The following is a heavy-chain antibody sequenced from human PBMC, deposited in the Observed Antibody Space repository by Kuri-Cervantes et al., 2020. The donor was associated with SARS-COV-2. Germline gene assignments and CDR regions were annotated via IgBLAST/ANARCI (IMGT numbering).Heavy chain of an antibody. Sequence: ASVKVSCKASGYTFTSYGISWVRQAPGQGLEWMGWISAYNGDTNYAQKLQGRVTMTTDTSTSTAYMELRSLRSDDTAVYYCARAFSPIMVGGVRLNWFDPWGQGTLVTVSS. CDR3: ARAFSPIMVGGVRLNWFDP. J-gene: IGHJ5*02. CDR2: ISAYNGDT. D-gene: IGHD3-10*01. V-gene: IGHV1-18*01. CDR1: GYTFTSYG.